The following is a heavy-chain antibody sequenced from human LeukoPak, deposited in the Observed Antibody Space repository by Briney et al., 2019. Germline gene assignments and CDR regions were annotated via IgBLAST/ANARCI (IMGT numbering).Heavy chain of an antibody. CDR1: GGSFSGYY. CDR2: INHSGST. V-gene: IGHV4-34*01. Sequence: SETLSLTCAVYGGSFSGYYCSWIRQPPGEGLESIGEINHSGSTNYNPSLKSRVTISVDTSKNQFSLKLSSVTAADTAVYYCARGNYYDGSGYYYRAFDIRGQGTMVTVSS. D-gene: IGHD3-22*01. J-gene: IGHJ3*02. CDR3: ARGNYYDGSGYYYRAFDI.